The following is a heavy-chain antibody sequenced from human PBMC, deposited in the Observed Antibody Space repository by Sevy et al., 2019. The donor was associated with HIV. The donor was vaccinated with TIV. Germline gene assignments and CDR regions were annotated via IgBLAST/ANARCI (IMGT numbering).Heavy chain of an antibody. CDR3: ARGRKTTEEWLEELDYYYGLDV. CDR1: GFTFSDYW. V-gene: IGHV3-30*02. D-gene: IGHD2-8*01. CDR2: VRNDGSNK. J-gene: IGHJ6*02. Sequence: GGSLRLSCEASGFTFSDYWMTWVRQAPGKGLEWVAYVRNDGSNKYYADSVRDRFTISRDSPKNTLYLQMNSLRDEDTAIYYCARGRKTTEEWLEELDYYYGLDVWGQGTTVTVSS.